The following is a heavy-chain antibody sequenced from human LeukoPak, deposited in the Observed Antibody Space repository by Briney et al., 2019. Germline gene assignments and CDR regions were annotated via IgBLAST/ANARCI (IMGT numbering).Heavy chain of an antibody. V-gene: IGHV3-23*01. J-gene: IGHJ5*02. CDR2: ISGSGGTT. CDR1: GFTFSNYA. D-gene: IGHD2-2*01. Sequence: GGSLRLSCAASGFTFSNYAMSWVRQAPGKGLEWVSAISGSGGTTYYADSVKGRFTISRDNSMNTLYLQMNSLRAEDTAVFYCARGDCGSTSCSSTPKNWFGPWGQGTLVSVSS. CDR3: ARGDCGSTSCSSTPKNWFGP.